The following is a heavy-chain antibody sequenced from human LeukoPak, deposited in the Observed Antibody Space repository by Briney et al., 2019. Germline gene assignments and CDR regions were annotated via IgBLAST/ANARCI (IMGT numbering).Heavy chain of an antibody. Sequence: KASETLSLTCTVSGDSFTSVTDYWAWIRQPPGKGLEWIASGDYSGGTYYNPSLESRVAISADMSKNQISLKLNSVTAADTAVYYCARSLYIVVVPTAIGLNWFDPWGQGTLVTVSS. D-gene: IGHD2-2*02. V-gene: IGHV4-39*01. J-gene: IGHJ5*02. CDR1: GDSFTSVTDY. CDR3: ARSLYIVVVPTAIGLNWFDP. CDR2: GDYSGGT.